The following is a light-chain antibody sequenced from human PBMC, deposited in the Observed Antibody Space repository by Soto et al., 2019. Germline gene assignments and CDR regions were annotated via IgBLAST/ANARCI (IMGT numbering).Light chain of an antibody. CDR3: QQYNYWPRT. V-gene: IGKV3D-15*01. Sequence: LATSSGTPGKTATLSCRASQSVSSNLAWYQQKPGQAPRLLIYGASTRATGIPARFSGSGSGTEFTLTISSLQSEDFAVYYCQQYNYWPRTVGQGTKVDIK. CDR1: QSVSSN. J-gene: IGKJ1*01. CDR2: GAS.